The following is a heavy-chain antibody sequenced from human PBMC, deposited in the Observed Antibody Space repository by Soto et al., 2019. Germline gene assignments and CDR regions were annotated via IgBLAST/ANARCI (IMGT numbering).Heavy chain of an antibody. J-gene: IGHJ5*02. CDR1: GFTFSSYS. Sequence: EVQLVESGGGLVQPGGSLRLSCAASGFTFSSYSMNWVRQAPGKGLEWVSYISSSSTIYYADSVKGRFTISRDNAKNSLYLQMNSLRAEDTAVYYCARENRDWFDPWGQGTLVTVSS. CDR2: ISSSSTI. V-gene: IGHV3-48*01. CDR3: ARENRDWFDP.